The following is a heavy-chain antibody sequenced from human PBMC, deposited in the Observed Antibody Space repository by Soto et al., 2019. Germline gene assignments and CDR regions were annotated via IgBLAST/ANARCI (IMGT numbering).Heavy chain of an antibody. J-gene: IGHJ5*02. CDR1: GGTFSRHA. CDR3: ARAAIHGSSWYFWFGP. CDR2: IIPLFGTT. V-gene: IGHV1-69*01. D-gene: IGHD6-13*01. Sequence: QVQLVQSGSEVKMPGSSVKVSCKTSGGTFSRHAINWVRQAPGQGLEWKGGIIPLFGTTNYAQKFKGRVTISADDSTSTAYMELSSLTSEDAAVYYCARAAIHGSSWYFWFGPWGQGTLVTVSS.